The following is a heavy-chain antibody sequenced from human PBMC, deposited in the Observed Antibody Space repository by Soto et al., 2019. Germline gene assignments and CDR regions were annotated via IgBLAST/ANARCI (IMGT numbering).Heavy chain of an antibody. CDR1: GFTFDDYA. V-gene: IGHV3-9*01. CDR3: ARDQNAGDAFDI. CDR2: ISWNSGSI. D-gene: IGHD2-2*01. Sequence: GGSLRLSCAASGFTFDDYAMHWVRQAPGKGLEWVSGISWNSGSIGYADSVKGRFTISRDNAKNSLYLQMNSLRAEDTALYYCARDQNAGDAFDIWGQGTMVTVSS. J-gene: IGHJ3*02.